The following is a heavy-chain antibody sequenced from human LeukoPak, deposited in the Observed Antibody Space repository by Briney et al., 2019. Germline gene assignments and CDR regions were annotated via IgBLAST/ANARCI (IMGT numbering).Heavy chain of an antibody. CDR1: GYTFTNHP. D-gene: IGHD5-12*01. Sequence: GGSVKVSCKASGYTFTNHPMHWVRQAPGQGLEWMGWINPYSGDTNYVQKFQGRVTMTRDPSISTAYMELSGLRADDTAVYYCARERYTAYGNFDYWGQGTQVTVSS. CDR2: INPYSGDT. V-gene: IGHV1-2*02. J-gene: IGHJ4*02. CDR3: ARERYTAYGNFDY.